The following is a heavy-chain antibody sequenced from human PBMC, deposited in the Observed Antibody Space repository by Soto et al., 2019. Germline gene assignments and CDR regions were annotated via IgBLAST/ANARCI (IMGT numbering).Heavy chain of an antibody. CDR2: INPNSGGT. Sequence: QVQLVQSGAEVKKPGASVKVSCKASGYTFTGYYMHWVRQAPGQGLEWMGWINPNSGGTNYAQKFQGRVTMTRDTSISTAYMELSRLRSVDTAVYYCARAPYCSGGSCAYYYYGMDVRVQGTTVTVSS. V-gene: IGHV1-2*02. CDR1: GYTFTGYY. CDR3: ARAPYCSGGSCAYYYYGMDV. D-gene: IGHD2-15*01. J-gene: IGHJ6*02.